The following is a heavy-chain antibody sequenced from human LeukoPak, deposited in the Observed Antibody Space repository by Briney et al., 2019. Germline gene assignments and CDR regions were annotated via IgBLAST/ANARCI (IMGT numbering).Heavy chain of an antibody. J-gene: IGHJ4*02. Sequence: SETLSLTCAVSGGSLSGYFWGWIRQPPGKGLEWIGEINHNGRTNYNASLKSRVTISAHTSKNLLSLKLSSVTAADTAVYYCARVRAEVRGVINDLDYWGQGTLVTVSS. CDR3: ARVRAEVRGVINDLDY. CDR2: INHNGRT. D-gene: IGHD3-10*01. CDR1: GGSLSGYF. V-gene: IGHV4-34*01.